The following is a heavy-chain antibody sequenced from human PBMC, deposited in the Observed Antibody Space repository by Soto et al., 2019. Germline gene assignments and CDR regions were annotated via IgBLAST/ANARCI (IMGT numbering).Heavy chain of an antibody. D-gene: IGHD3-22*01. CDR2: IYYSGST. V-gene: IGHV4-39*01. CDR1: GGSISSSSYY. CDR3: AGLRGTYYDSSGYDFDY. J-gene: IGHJ4*02. Sequence: SETLSLTCTVSGGSISSSSYYWGWIRQPPGKGLEWIGSIYYSGSTYYNPSLKSRVTISVDTSKNQFSLKLSSVTAADTAVYYCAGLRGTYYDSSGYDFDYWGQGTLVTVSS.